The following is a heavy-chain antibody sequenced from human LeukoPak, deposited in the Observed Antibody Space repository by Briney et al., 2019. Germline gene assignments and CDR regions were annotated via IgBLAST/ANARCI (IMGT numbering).Heavy chain of an antibody. CDR1: GFTFSSYE. Sequence: QPGGSLRLSCAASGFTFSSYEMNWVRQAPGKGLEWVSYISSSGSTIYYADSVKGRFTISRNNAKNSLYLQMNSLRAEDTAVYYCARVRYYDFWSGNWFDPWGQGTLVTVSS. CDR3: ARVRYYDFWSGNWFDP. J-gene: IGHJ5*02. V-gene: IGHV3-48*03. CDR2: ISSSGSTI. D-gene: IGHD3-3*01.